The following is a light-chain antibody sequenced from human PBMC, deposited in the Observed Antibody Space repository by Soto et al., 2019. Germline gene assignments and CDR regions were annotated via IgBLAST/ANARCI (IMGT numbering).Light chain of an antibody. CDR3: QQAYSEFT. J-gene: IGKJ3*01. CDR1: QSISSW. V-gene: IGKV1-5*01. CDR2: DAS. Sequence: DIQMTQSPSTLSASVGDRVTITCRASQSISSWLAWYQQKPGKAPKLLSYDASSLESGVPSRFSGSGSGTEFTLTISSLQPDDFATYYCQQAYSEFTFGPGTKVDIK.